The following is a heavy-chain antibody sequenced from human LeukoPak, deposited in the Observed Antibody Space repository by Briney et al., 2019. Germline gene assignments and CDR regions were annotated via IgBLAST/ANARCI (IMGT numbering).Heavy chain of an antibody. V-gene: IGHV3-48*03. CDR2: ISSGCRTK. CDR3: ATGGDRWELPIS. D-gene: IGHD1-26*01. J-gene: IGHJ3*01. CDR1: GFTFSNYE. Sequence: GGSLRLSCAASGFTFSNYEMKWVRQAPGKGLEWVSYISSGCRTKYYADSERGRLTTSRDNAKSSLSPQMDRLRAGDAAVYYCATGGDRWELPISWGQGTMVIVSS.